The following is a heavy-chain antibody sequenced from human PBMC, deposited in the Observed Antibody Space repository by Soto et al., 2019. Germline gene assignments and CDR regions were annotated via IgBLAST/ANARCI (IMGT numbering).Heavy chain of an antibody. CDR2: IYYSGST. D-gene: IGHD2-2*01. J-gene: IGHJ6*02. CDR3: ARLYCSSTSCYAGYYYYYGMDV. V-gene: IGHV4-39*01. Sequence: SETLSLTCTVSGGSISSSSYYWGWIRQPPGKGLEWIGSIYYSGSTYYNPSLKSRVTISVDTSKNQFSLKLSSVTAADTAVYYCARLYCSSTSCYAGYYYYYGMDVWGQGTTVTVSS. CDR1: GGSISSSSYY.